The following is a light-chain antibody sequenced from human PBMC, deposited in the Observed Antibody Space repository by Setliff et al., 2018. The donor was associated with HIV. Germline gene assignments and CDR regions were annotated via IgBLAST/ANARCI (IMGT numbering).Light chain of an antibody. Sequence: QSALAQPPSASGSPGQSVTISCAGTSSDVGRYNFVSWYQQHPGKAPKLMIYGVSKRPSGVPDRFSGSKSDNTASLTVSGLQAEDEADYYCSSYAGNNNYVFGTGTKVTVL. CDR2: GVS. V-gene: IGLV2-8*01. CDR3: SSYAGNNNYV. J-gene: IGLJ1*01. CDR1: SSDVGRYNF.